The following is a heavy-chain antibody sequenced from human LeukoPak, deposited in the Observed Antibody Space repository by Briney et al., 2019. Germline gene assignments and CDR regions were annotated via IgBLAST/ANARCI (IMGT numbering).Heavy chain of an antibody. CDR1: GFTFSSYA. CDR3: AKDLHNYGGSPVLDY. J-gene: IGHJ4*02. D-gene: IGHD4-23*01. Sequence: GGSLRLSCAASGFTFSSYAMSWVRQAPGKGLEWVSAISGSGGSTYYAVSVKGRFTISRDNSKNTLYLQMNSLRAEDTAVYYCAKDLHNYGGSPVLDYWGQGTLVTVSS. CDR2: ISGSGGST. V-gene: IGHV3-23*01.